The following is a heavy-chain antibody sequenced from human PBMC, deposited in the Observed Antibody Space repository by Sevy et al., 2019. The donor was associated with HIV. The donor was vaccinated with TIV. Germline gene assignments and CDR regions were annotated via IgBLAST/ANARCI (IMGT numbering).Heavy chain of an antibody. CDR2: IWYDGSNK. Sequence: GGSLRLSCAASGFTFSSYGMHWVRQAPGKGLEWVAVIWYDGSNKYYADSVKGRFTISRDNSKNTLYLQMNSLRAEDTAVYYCARDELWFGELLRGYYHYGMDVWGHGTTVTVSS. D-gene: IGHD3-10*01. V-gene: IGHV3-33*01. CDR1: GFTFSSYG. CDR3: ARDELWFGELLRGYYHYGMDV. J-gene: IGHJ6*02.